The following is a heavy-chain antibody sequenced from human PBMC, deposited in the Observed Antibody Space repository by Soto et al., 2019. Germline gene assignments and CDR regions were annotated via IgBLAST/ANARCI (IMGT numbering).Heavy chain of an antibody. CDR1: GGSISSSSYY. CDR3: ATRPPGMWHGVFDY. V-gene: IGHV4-61*01. J-gene: IGHJ4*02. CDR2: IYYSGST. Sequence: PSETLSLTCTVSGGSISSSSYYWSWIRQPPGKRLEWIGYIYYSGSTNYNPSLKSRVTISVDTSKNQFSLKLNSVTAADTAVYNCATRPPGMWHGVFDYWGQGALVTVSS. D-gene: IGHD3-10*01.